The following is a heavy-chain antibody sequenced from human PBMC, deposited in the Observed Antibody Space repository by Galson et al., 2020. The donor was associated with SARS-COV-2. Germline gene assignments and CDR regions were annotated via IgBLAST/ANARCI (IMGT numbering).Heavy chain of an antibody. CDR1: GGSISSSSYY. J-gene: IGHJ6*02. V-gene: IGHV4-39*07. CDR3: AREGVLRYFDRLSMYYGMGV. CDR2: IYYSGST. Sequence: ASETLSLTCTVSGGSISSSSYYWGWIRQPPGKGLEWIGSIYYSGSTYYNPSLKSRVTISVDTSKNQFSLKLSSVTAADTAVYYCAREGVLRYFDRLSMYYGMGVWGQGHTVTVSS. D-gene: IGHD3-9*01.